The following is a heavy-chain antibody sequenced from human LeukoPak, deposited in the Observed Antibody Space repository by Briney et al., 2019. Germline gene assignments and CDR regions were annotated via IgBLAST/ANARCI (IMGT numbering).Heavy chain of an antibody. Sequence: SETLSLTCTVSGGSISSGSYYWSWIRQPPGKGLEWIGYIYYSGSTYYNPSLKSRVTISVDTSKNQFSLKLSSVTAADTAVYYCARGGWEPDPSYYFDYWGQGTLVTVSS. CDR2: IYYSGST. V-gene: IGHV4-30-4*08. CDR3: ARGGWEPDPSYYFDY. D-gene: IGHD1-26*01. CDR1: GGSISSGSYY. J-gene: IGHJ4*02.